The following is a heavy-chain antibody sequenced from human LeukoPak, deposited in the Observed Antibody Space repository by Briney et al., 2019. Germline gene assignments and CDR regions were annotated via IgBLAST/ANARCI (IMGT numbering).Heavy chain of an antibody. CDR3: AKGTLPRGYSYGYDLYYFDY. CDR2: ISGSGGST. CDR1: GFTFSSYA. Sequence: GRSPRLSCAASGFTFSSYAMSWVRQAPGKGLEWVSGISGSGGSTYYADSVKGRFTISRDNSKNTLYLQMNSLRAEDTAVYYCAKGTLPRGYSYGYDLYYFDYWGQGTLVTVSS. D-gene: IGHD5-18*01. J-gene: IGHJ4*02. V-gene: IGHV3-23*01.